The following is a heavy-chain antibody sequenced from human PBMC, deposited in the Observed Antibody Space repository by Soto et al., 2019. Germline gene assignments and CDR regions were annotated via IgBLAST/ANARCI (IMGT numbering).Heavy chain of an antibody. Sequence: QVQLQESGPGLVKPSETLSLTCTVSGGSIRNYYWSWIRQPPGKGLEWIGYIYYSGSTNYNPSLKSRVTISVDTSKNQFSLKLSSVTAADTAVYYCAGGGRGVTTLDYWGQGTLVTVSS. CDR2: IYYSGST. CDR3: AGGGRGVTTLDY. J-gene: IGHJ4*02. D-gene: IGHD4-17*01. V-gene: IGHV4-59*01. CDR1: GGSIRNYY.